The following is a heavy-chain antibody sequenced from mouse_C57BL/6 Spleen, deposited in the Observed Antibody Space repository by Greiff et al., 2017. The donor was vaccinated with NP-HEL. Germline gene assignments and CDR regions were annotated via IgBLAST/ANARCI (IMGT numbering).Heavy chain of an antibody. V-gene: IGHV1-69*01. CDR3: ARKGYYDSDFDY. D-gene: IGHD2-4*01. CDR2: IDPSDRYT. J-gene: IGHJ2*01. CDR1: GYTFPSYW. Sequence: QVQLQQPGAELVMPGASVKLSCKASGYTFPSYWMHLVTQSPGQGLEWIAEIDPSDRYTNYNQKFKGKSTLTVDKSSSTAYMQLSSLTSEDSAVYYCARKGYYDSDFDYWGQGTTLTVSS.